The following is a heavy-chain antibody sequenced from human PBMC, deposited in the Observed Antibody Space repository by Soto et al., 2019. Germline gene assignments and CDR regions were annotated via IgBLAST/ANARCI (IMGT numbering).Heavy chain of an antibody. CDR2: INPNSGGT. CDR1: GYIFTGYY. Sequence: ASVKVSCKASGYIFTGYYMHWVRQAPGQGLEWMGWINPNSGGTNYAQKFQGWVTMTRDTSISTAYMELSRLRSDDTAVYYCARAVNDYYDSSGYYDLGYWGQGTLVTVSS. V-gene: IGHV1-2*04. CDR3: ARAVNDYYDSSGYYDLGY. J-gene: IGHJ4*02. D-gene: IGHD3-22*01.